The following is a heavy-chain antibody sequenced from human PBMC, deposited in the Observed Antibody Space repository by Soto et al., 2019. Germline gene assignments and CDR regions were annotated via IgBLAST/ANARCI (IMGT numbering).Heavy chain of an antibody. CDR1: GGTFSSYT. CDR2: IIPILGIA. D-gene: IGHD3-3*01. Sequence: QVQLVQSGAEVKKPGSSVKVSCKASGGTFSSYTISWVRQAPGQGLEWMGRIIPILGIANYAQKFQGRVTITADKSTSTAYMELSSLRSEDTAVYYCARVAGYYDFWSGPSTHWGQGTLVTVSS. CDR3: ARVAGYYDFWSGPSTH. J-gene: IGHJ4*02. V-gene: IGHV1-69*02.